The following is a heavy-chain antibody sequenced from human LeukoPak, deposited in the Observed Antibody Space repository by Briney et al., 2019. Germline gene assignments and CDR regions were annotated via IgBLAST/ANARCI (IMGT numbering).Heavy chain of an antibody. J-gene: IGHJ4*02. CDR1: GFTLRRYD. CDR2: FSCSGGST. D-gene: IGHD4-17*01. V-gene: IGHV3-23*01. CDR3: AKDQGYGDFDY. Sequence: GGSLRLSCAASGFTLRRYDMRWVRQATGKGVEWASVFSCSGGSTYYADVVKGRLTISRDNSKNTLYLQMNSLRAEDTAVYYCAKDQGYGDFDYWGQGTLVTVSS.